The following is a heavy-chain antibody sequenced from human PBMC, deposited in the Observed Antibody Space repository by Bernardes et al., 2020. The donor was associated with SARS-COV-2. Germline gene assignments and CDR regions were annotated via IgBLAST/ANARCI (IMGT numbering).Heavy chain of an antibody. J-gene: IGHJ4*02. CDR2: ISATGST. D-gene: IGHD5-18*01. CDR1: GASITSSNW. CDR3: AREVQARGLWLPFDY. Sequence: SETLSLTCAVSGASITSSNWWSWIRQPAGKGLEWIGRISATGSTYYNPSLKSRLTMSVDTSKNQFSLRLSSVTAADTAVYYCAREVQARGLWLPFDYWGQGAPVTVSS. V-gene: IGHV4-4*07.